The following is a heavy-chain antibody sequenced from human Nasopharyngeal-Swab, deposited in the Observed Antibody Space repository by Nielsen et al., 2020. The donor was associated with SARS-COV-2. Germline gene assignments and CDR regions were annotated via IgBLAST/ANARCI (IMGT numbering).Heavy chain of an antibody. Sequence: GGSLRLSCAASGFTVSSNYMSWVRQAPGKGLEWVSVIYSGGSTYYADSVKGRFTISRDNSKNTLYVQMNSLRAEDTAVYYCARGVRRLWFGELYAFDIWGQGTMVTVSS. CDR1: GFTVSSNY. J-gene: IGHJ3*02. CDR2: IYSGGST. CDR3: ARGVRRLWFGELYAFDI. V-gene: IGHV3-53*01. D-gene: IGHD3-10*01.